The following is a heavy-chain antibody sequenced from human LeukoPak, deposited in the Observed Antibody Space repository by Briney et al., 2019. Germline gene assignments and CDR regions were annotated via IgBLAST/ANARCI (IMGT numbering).Heavy chain of an antibody. CDR2: INTSGST. CDR1: GGSISSGSYY. D-gene: IGHD6-19*01. Sequence: SETLSLTCTVSGGSISSGSYYWSWIRQPAGKGLEWIGRINTSGSTNYNPSLKSRVTISVDTSKNQFSLKLSSVTAADTAVYYCARVSRGSGWYWIDYWGQGTLVTVSS. CDR3: ARVSRGSGWYWIDY. J-gene: IGHJ4*02. V-gene: IGHV4-61*02.